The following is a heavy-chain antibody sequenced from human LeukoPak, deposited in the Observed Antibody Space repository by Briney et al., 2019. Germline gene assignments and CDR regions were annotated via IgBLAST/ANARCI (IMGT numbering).Heavy chain of an antibody. J-gene: IGHJ6*02. CDR2: INPSGGST. D-gene: IGHD3-22*01. CDR1: GYTFTSYY. V-gene: IGHV1-46*01. Sequence: ASVKVSCKASGYTFTSYYMHWVRQAPGQGLEWMGIINPSGGSTSYAQKFQGRVTMTRDTSTSTVYMELSSLRSEDTAVYYCARERGGITMIVVAHYYYYGMDVWGQGTTVTVSS. CDR3: ARERGGITMIVVAHYYYYGMDV.